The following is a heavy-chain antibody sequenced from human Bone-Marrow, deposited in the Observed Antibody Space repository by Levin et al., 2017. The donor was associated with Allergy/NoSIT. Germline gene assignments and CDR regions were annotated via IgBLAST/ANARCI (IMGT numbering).Heavy chain of an antibody. CDR3: ARGGVNDAFDL. CDR1: GISVSSTF. V-gene: IGHV3-66*01. Sequence: QAGGSLRLSCAVSGISVSSTFMIWVRQAPGKGLEYISVMYSGGTTFYADSVKGLFTISRDNSKNTMYLQMDSLRAEDTAVYYCARGGVNDAFDLWGQGTMVTVSA. J-gene: IGHJ3*01. CDR2: MYSGGTT.